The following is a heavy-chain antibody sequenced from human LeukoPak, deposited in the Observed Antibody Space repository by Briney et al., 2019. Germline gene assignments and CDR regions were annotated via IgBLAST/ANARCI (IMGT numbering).Heavy chain of an antibody. J-gene: IGHJ5*02. CDR3: ARDASPAYIIT. D-gene: IGHD2-21*01. V-gene: IGHV4-59*12. CDR2: ISHSGST. Sequence: SETLSLTCTVSGGSISSYYWSWIRQPPRKGLEWIGYISHSGSTYYNPSLKSRVTISVDRSKNHFSLTLSSVTAADTALYYCARDASPAYIITWGQGTQVTVSS. CDR1: GGSISSYY.